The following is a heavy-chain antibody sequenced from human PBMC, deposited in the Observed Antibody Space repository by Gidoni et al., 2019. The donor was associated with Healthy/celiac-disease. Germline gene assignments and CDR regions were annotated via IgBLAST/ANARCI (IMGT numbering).Heavy chain of an antibody. CDR1: GGSISSSSYY. J-gene: IGHJ6*03. V-gene: IGHV4-39*01. CDR2: IYYSGST. D-gene: IGHD2-15*01. Sequence: GGSISSSSYYWGWIRQPPGKGLEWIGSIYYSGSTYYNPSLKSRVTISVDTSKNQFSLKLSSVTAADTAVYYCARQGGIVVVGYYMAVWGKGTTVTVSS. CDR3: ARQGGIVVVGYYMAV.